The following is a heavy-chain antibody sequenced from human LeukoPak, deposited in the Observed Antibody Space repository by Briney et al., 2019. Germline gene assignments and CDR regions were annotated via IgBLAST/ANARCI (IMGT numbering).Heavy chain of an antibody. CDR3: ARSYKPNWFDP. D-gene: IGHD1-14*01. CDR1: GSTFSSYS. J-gene: IGHJ5*02. Sequence: GGSLRLSCAASGSTFSSYSMNWVRQAPGKGLEWVSSISSSSSYIYYADSVKGRFTISRDNAKNSLYLQMNSLRAEDTAVYYCARSYKPNWFDPWGQGTLVTVSS. V-gene: IGHV3-21*01. CDR2: ISSSSSYI.